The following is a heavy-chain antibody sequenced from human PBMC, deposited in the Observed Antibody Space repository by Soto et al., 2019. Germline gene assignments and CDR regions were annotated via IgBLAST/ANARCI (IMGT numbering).Heavy chain of an antibody. V-gene: IGHV4-34*01. J-gene: IGHJ2*01. CDR2: INHSGSS. Sequence: SETLSVTCAVHGGSFSGFYWTWIRQPPGKGLEWIGEINHSGSSNYNPPLKSRVTMSLDTSRNQFSLSLNSVTAADTAVYYCARMAGPWYFELWGRGTLVTVSS. CDR1: GGSFSGFY. CDR3: ARMAGPWYFEL.